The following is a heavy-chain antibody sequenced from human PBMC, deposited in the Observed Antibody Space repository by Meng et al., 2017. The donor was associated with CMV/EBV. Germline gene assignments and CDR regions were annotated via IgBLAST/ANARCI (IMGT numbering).Heavy chain of an antibody. CDR1: GFTFSSYW. CDR2: IKQDGSEK. Sequence: SCKASGFTFSSYWMSWVRQAPGKGLEWVANIKQDGSEKYYVDSVKGRFTISRDNAKNSLYLQMNSLRAEDTAVYYCARDASSWYSGEIYYYYYGMDVWGQGTTVTVSS. J-gene: IGHJ6*02. D-gene: IGHD6-13*01. CDR3: ARDASSWYSGEIYYYYYGMDV. V-gene: IGHV3-7*01.